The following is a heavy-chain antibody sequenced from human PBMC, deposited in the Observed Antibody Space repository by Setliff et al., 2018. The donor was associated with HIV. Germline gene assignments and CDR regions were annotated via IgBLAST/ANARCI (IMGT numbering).Heavy chain of an antibody. Sequence: SETLSLTCTVSGASISSYYWSWIRQPPGKGLEWIGYIYYSGSTNYNPSLKSRVTIAVDTSKNQFSLKLSAATAADTAVYYCARSRRYYDSSGYYPGAFDIWGQGTVVTVSS. CDR1: GASISSYY. CDR3: ARSRRYYDSSGYYPGAFDI. D-gene: IGHD3-22*01. J-gene: IGHJ3*02. CDR2: IYYSGST. V-gene: IGHV4-59*08.